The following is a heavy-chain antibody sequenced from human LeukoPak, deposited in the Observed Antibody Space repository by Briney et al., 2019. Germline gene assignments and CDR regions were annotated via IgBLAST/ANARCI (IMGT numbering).Heavy chain of an antibody. CDR3: AGVGGSGSYYNSWFDP. CDR2: ISSSGSTI. D-gene: IGHD3-10*01. CDR1: GFTFSSYE. V-gene: IGHV3-48*03. Sequence: PGGSLRLSCAASGFTFSSYEMNWVRQAPGKGLEWVSYISSSGSTIYYADSVKGRLTISRDNAKNSLYLQMNSLRAEDTAVYYCAGVGGSGSYYNSWFDPWGQGTLVTVSS. J-gene: IGHJ5*02.